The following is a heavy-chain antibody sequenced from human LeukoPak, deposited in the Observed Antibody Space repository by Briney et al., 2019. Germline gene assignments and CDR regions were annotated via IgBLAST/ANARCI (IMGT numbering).Heavy chain of an antibody. CDR3: ARGARLYDYIWGGYPRSPPAEYFQH. Sequence: PSETLSLTCAVYGGSFSGYYWSXXXXXXXXXXXXXXXXXXXXXXXXNPSLKSRVTISVDTSKNQFSLKLSSVTAADTAVYYCARGARLYDYIWGGYPRSPPAEYFQHWGQGTLVTVSS. CDR2: XXXXXXX. J-gene: IGHJ1*01. D-gene: IGHD3-16*02. CDR1: GGSFSGYY. V-gene: IGHV4-34*01.